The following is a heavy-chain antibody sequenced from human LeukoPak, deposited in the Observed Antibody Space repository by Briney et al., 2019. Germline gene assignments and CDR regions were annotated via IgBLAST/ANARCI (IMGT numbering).Heavy chain of an antibody. Sequence: WASVKVSCKASGYTFISWYIHWVRQAPGQGLEWMGIINPHSATTTYAQSFQGRLTMTRDTSTSTVYMELSRLKSEDTAMYYCARDQSASLNYFDYWDQGTLVTVSS. J-gene: IGHJ4*02. V-gene: IGHV1-46*01. CDR2: INPHSATT. CDR3: ARDQSASLNYFDY. CDR1: GYTFISWY.